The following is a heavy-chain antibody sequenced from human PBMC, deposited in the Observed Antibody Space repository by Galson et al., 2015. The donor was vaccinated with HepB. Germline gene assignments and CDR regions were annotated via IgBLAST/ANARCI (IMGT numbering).Heavy chain of an antibody. Sequence: SVKVSCKASGGTFSSYTINWVRQAPGQGLEWMGRIIPILGIANYAQKFQGRVTITADKSTSTAYMELSSLRSEDTAVYYCARDKAGGIAAAGNVEYWGQGTLVTVSS. D-gene: IGHD6-13*01. CDR2: IIPILGIA. J-gene: IGHJ4*02. CDR1: GGTFSSYT. V-gene: IGHV1-69*04. CDR3: ARDKAGGIAAAGNVEY.